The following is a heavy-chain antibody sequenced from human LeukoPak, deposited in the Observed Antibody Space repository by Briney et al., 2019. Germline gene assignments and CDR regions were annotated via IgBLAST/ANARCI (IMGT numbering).Heavy chain of an antibody. J-gene: IGHJ4*02. CDR2: IIPILGIA. CDR1: GGTFSSYA. D-gene: IGHD5-18*01. Sequence: ASVKVSCKASGGTFSSYAISWVRQAPGQGLEWMGRIIPILGIANYAQKFQGRVTITADKSTSTAYMELSSLRSEDTAVYYCASYSQSTLTYDYWGQGTLVTVSS. CDR3: ASYSQSTLTYDY. V-gene: IGHV1-69*04.